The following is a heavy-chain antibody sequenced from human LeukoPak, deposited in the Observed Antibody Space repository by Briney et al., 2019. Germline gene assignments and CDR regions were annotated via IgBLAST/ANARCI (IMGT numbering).Heavy chain of an antibody. J-gene: IGHJ4*02. V-gene: IGHV1-18*01. CDR3: ARNYYDSSGQFYYFDY. D-gene: IGHD3-22*01. CDR2: ISAYNGNT. Sequence: ASVKVSCKASGYTFTSYGTSWVRQAPGQGLEWMGWISAYNGNTNYAQKLQGRVTMTTDTSTSTAYMELRSLRSDDTAVYYCARNYYDSSGQFYYFDYWGQGTLVTVSS. CDR1: GYTFTSYG.